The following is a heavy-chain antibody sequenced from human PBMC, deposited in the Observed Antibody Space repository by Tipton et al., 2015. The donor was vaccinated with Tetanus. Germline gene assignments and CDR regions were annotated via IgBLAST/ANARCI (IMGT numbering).Heavy chain of an antibody. D-gene: IGHD1-1*01. J-gene: IGHJ4*02. CDR1: GYSFTSFG. Sequence: QLVQSGAEVKKPGESLKISCKGSGYSFTSFGINWVRQAPGQGLEWMGWINTDKGSTNYAQNLQGRVIMTTDTSTFTAYMELRSLRSDDTAVYYCARGGTMDYWGQGTLVTVSA. CDR2: INTDKGST. V-gene: IGHV1-18*01. CDR3: ARGGTMDY.